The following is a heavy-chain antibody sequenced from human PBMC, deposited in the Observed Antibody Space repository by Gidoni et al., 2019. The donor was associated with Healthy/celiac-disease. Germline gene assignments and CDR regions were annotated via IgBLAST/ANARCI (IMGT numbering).Heavy chain of an antibody. CDR2: MNPNSGNT. CDR1: GYTFTSYY. J-gene: IGHJ6*03. D-gene: IGHD2-2*01. Sequence: QVQLVQSGAEVKKPGASVKVSCKASGYTFTSYYINWVRQATGQGLEWMGWMNPNSGNTGYAQKFQGRVTMTRNTSISTAYMELSSLRSEDTAVYYCARGPPYCGSTKCDYYYYYMDVWGKGTTVTVSS. V-gene: IGHV1-8*01. CDR3: ARGPPYCGSTKCDYYYYYMDV.